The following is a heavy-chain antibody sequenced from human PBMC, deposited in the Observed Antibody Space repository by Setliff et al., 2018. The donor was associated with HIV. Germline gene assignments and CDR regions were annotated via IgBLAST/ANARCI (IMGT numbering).Heavy chain of an antibody. CDR2: LFYNGNT. Sequence: LSLTCTVSGGSLSNNSYYWGWVRQPPGKGLELIGNLFYNGNTYYNPSLKSRVTISVDTSKNQFSLKLSSVTAADTAIYFCARQFRYPNRAVAGVDYWGQGTLVTVSS. V-gene: IGHV4-39*01. CDR1: GGSLSNNSYY. J-gene: IGHJ4*02. D-gene: IGHD6-19*01. CDR3: ARQFRYPNRAVAGVDY.